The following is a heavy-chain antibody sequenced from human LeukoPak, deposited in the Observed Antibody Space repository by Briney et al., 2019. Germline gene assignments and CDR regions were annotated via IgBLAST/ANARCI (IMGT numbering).Heavy chain of an antibody. Sequence: GGSLRLSCAASGFTFSSYEMNWVRQAPGKGLEWVSYISSSGSTIYYADSVKGRFTISRDNAKSSLYLQMNSLRAEDTAVYCCAELGITMIGGVWGKGTTVTISS. J-gene: IGHJ6*04. CDR1: GFTFSSYE. D-gene: IGHD3-10*02. CDR3: AELGITMIGGV. CDR2: ISSSGSTI. V-gene: IGHV3-48*03.